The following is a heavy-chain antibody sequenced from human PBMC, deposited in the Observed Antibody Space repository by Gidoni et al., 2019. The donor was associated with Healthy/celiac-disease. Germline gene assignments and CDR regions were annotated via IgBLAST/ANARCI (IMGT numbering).Heavy chain of an antibody. J-gene: IGHJ5*02. CDR2: IYYSGST. D-gene: IGHD3-16*02. CDR1: GGSISSGGYY. V-gene: IGHV4-31*03. CDR3: ARDVNLNWFDP. Sequence: QVQLQESGPGLVKPSPTLSPTCPVSGGSISSGGYYWSWIRQHPGKGLEWIGYIYYSGSTYYNPSLKSRVTISVDTSKNQFSLKLSSVTAADTAVYYCARDVNLNWFDPWGQGTLVTVSS.